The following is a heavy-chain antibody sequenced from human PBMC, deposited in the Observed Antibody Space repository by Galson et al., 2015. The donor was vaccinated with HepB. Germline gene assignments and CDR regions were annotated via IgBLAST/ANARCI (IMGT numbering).Heavy chain of an antibody. Sequence: ETLSLTCTASGDSIIDSSYYWAWIRQPPGKGLEWIGSLYYSGTTFYNPSLQSRVSISADTSKNQFSLRLTSVTATDTSVYYCARQTMTLGAVFLGSFETWGQGTMITVSS. D-gene: IGHD3-16*01. CDR1: GDSIIDSSYY. J-gene: IGHJ3*02. CDR2: LYYSGTT. V-gene: IGHV4-39*01. CDR3: ARQTMTLGAVFLGSFET.